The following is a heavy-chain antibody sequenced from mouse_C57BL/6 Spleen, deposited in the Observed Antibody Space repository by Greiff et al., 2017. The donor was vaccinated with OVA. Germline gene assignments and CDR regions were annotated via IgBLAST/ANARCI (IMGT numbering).Heavy chain of an antibody. CDR2: ISSGGSYT. D-gene: IGHD1-1*01. CDR1: GFTFSSYG. J-gene: IGHJ2*01. CDR3: ARVPQFITTVYFDY. Sequence: EVKLVESGGDLVKPGGSLKLSCAASGFTFSSYGMSWVRQTPDKRLEWVATISSGGSYTYYPDSVKGRFTISRDNAKNTLYLQMSSLKSEDTAMYYCARVPQFITTVYFDYWGQGTTLTVSS. V-gene: IGHV5-6*01.